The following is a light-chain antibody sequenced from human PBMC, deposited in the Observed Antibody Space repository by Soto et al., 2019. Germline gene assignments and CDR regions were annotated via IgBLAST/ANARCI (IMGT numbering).Light chain of an antibody. CDR3: QQANSFLPLT. V-gene: IGKV1-39*01. CDR1: QSISSY. J-gene: IGKJ4*01. Sequence: DIQMTQSPSSLSASVGDRVTVTCRSSQSISSYLNWYQQKPGKAPQLLIYAASSLQSGVPSRFGGGGSGTDFTLTISSLQPEDFATYYCQQANSFLPLTFGGGTKVDIK. CDR2: AAS.